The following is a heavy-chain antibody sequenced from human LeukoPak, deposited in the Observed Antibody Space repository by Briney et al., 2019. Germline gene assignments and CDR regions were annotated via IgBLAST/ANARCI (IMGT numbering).Heavy chain of an antibody. CDR1: GFTFSSYA. J-gene: IGHJ4*02. CDR2: ISYDGSNK. D-gene: IGHD5-24*01. CDR3: ARGDGYNFFDY. V-gene: IGHV3-30-3*01. Sequence: GGSLRLPCAASGFTFSSYAMHWVRQAPGKGLEWVAVISYDGSNKYYADSVKGRFTISRDNSKNTLYLQMNSLRAEDTAVYYCARGDGYNFFDYWGQGTLVTVSS.